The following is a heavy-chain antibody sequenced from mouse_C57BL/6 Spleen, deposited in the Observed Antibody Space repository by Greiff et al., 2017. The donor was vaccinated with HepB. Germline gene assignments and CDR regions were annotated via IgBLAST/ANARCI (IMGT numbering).Heavy chain of an antibody. D-gene: IGHD1-1*02. CDR3: TREKLYGPYYAMDY. CDR2: IYPGNSDT. Sequence: EVKVVESGTVLARPGASVKMSCKTSGYTFTSYWMHWVKQRPGQGLEWIGAIYPGNSDTSYNQKFKGKAKLTAVTSASTAYMERSRLTNEDSAVYYCTREKLYGPYYAMDYWGQGTSVTVSS. CDR1: GYTFTSYW. J-gene: IGHJ4*01. V-gene: IGHV1-5*01.